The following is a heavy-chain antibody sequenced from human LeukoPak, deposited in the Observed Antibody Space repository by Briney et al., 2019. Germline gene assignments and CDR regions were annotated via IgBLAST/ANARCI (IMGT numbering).Heavy chain of an antibody. Sequence: SETLSLTCTVSGGSISSDSYYWAWIRQPPGKGLEWIASIYYSGGTYYNPSLKSRVTISVDTSRNQFSLKLSSVTAADTAVYYCASLAVAGLSEGYWGQGTLVIVSS. CDR2: IYYSGGT. CDR3: ASLAVAGLSEGY. D-gene: IGHD6-19*01. CDR1: GGSISSDSYY. V-gene: IGHV4-39*01. J-gene: IGHJ4*02.